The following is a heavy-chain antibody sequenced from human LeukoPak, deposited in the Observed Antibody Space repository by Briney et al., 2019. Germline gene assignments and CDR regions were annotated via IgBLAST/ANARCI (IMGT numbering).Heavy chain of an antibody. CDR2: ISGSGVT. CDR3: VRDRDIVVVITFDY. CDR1: GFTFSTSA. Sequence: PGGSLRLSCAASGFTFSTSAMTWVRQAPGKGLEWVSGISGSGVTDYADSVKGRFTISRDNSKNTLYLQMDRLRVEDSAVYYCVRDRDIVVVITFDYWGQGTLDTVSS. V-gene: IGHV3-23*01. D-gene: IGHD3-22*01. J-gene: IGHJ4*02.